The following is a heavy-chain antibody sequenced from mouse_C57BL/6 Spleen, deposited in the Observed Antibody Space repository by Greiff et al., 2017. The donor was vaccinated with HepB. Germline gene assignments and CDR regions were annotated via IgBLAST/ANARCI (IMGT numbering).Heavy chain of an antibody. D-gene: IGHD3-2*02. Sequence: QVQLQQPGAELVRPGSSVKLSCKASGYTFTSYWMHWVKQRPIQGLEWIGNIDPSDSETHYNQKFKDKATLTVDKSSSTAYMQLSSLTSEDSAVYYCARGEDSSGYSAYWGQGTLVTVSA. V-gene: IGHV1-52*01. CDR2: IDPSDSET. J-gene: IGHJ3*01. CDR1: GYTFTSYW. CDR3: ARGEDSSGYSAY.